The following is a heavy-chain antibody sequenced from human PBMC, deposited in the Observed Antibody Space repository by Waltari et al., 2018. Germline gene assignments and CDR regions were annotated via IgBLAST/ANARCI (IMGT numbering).Heavy chain of an antibody. CDR2: ISWDGGST. V-gene: IGHV3-43D*04. CDR3: AKGRDTAMVFDY. CDR1: GFTFDDYA. D-gene: IGHD5-18*01. J-gene: IGHJ4*02. Sequence: EVQLVESGGVVVQPGGSLRLSCAASGFTFDDYAMHWVRQAPGKGLEWVSLISWDGGSTYYADSVKGRFTITRDNSKNSLYLQMNSLRAEDTALYYCAKGRDTAMVFDYWGQGTLVTVSS.